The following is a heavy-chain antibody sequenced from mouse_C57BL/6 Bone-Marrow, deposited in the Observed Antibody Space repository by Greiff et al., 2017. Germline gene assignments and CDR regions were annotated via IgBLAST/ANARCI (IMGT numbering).Heavy chain of an antibody. J-gene: IGHJ1*03. CDR3: TRERLICQGNWYFDV. CDR2: IDPETGGT. V-gene: IGHV1-15*01. D-gene: IGHD2-2*01. CDR1: GYTFTDYE. Sequence: VQLQQSGAELVRPGASVTLSCKASGYTFTDYEMHWVKQTPVHGLEWIGAIDPETGGTAYNQKFKGKAILTADKSSSTAYMELRSLTSEDSAVYYCTRERLICQGNWYFDVWGTGTTVTVSS.